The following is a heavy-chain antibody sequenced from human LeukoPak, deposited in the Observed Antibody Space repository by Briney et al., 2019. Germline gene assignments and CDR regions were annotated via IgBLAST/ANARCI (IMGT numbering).Heavy chain of an antibody. J-gene: IGHJ4*02. D-gene: IGHD3-16*01. CDR3: ARQGGQDYIDY. V-gene: IGHV4-38-2*01. CDR1: GYSISSGYY. Sequence: SETLSLTCAVSGYSISSGYYWGWIRQPPGKGLEWIGSIYHSGSTYYNPSLKSRVTISVDTSKNQFSLKLSSVTAADTAVYYCARQGGQDYIDYWGQGTLVTVSS. CDR2: IYHSGST.